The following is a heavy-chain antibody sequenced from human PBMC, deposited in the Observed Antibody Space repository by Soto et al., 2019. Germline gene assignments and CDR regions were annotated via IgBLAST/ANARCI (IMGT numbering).Heavy chain of an antibody. J-gene: IGHJ6*02. CDR1: GYTFTGYY. D-gene: IGHD2-2*01. CDR3: ARAHPIVVVPAAIYYYYGMDV. Sequence: AASVKVSCKASGYTFTGYYMHWVRQAPGQGLEWMGWINPNSGGTNYAQKFQGRVTMTRDTSISTAYMELSRLRSDDTAVYYCARAHPIVVVPAAIYYYYGMDVWGQGTTVTVSS. CDR2: INPNSGGT. V-gene: IGHV1-2*02.